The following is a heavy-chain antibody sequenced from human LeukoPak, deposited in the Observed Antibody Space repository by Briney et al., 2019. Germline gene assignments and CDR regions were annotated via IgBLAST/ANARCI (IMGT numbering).Heavy chain of an antibody. D-gene: IGHD2-21*01. CDR1: GFTFSSYA. CDR2: ISDSGGTT. J-gene: IGHJ6*03. V-gene: IGHV3-23*01. Sequence: GGSLRLTCAASGFTFSSYAMTWVRQAPGKGLEWVSGISDSGGTTYYADSVKGRFTISRDNAKNSLYLQMNSLRAEDTAVYYCARDRLGYYYYMDVWGKGTTVTVSS. CDR3: ARDRLGYYYYMDV.